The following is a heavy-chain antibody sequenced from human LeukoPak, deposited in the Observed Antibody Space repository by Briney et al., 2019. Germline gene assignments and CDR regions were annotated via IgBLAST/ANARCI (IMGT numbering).Heavy chain of an antibody. D-gene: IGHD3-9*01. V-gene: IGHV3-74*03. CDR2: VNREGTTT. Sequence: GGSLRLSCAASGFTFNTYWMHWIRQAPGKGLVWVARVNREGTTTTYADSVKGRFTISRDNAKNTLYLQMNNLRAEDTAVYYCARDLDWILFDYWGQGTLVTVSS. J-gene: IGHJ4*02. CDR1: GFTFNTYW. CDR3: ARDLDWILFDY.